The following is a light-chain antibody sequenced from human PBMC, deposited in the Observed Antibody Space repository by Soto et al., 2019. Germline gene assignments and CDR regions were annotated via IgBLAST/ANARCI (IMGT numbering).Light chain of an antibody. CDR3: QHLDSYST. V-gene: IGKV1-9*01. J-gene: IGKJ5*01. Sequence: DIQLTQSPSFLSESIGDRVTITCRASHGISSYLAWYQQKPGKAPKLLIYAASTLQSGVPSRFSGSGSGTEFTLTISSLQPEDFATYYCQHLDSYSTFGQGTRLEIK. CDR1: HGISSY. CDR2: AAS.